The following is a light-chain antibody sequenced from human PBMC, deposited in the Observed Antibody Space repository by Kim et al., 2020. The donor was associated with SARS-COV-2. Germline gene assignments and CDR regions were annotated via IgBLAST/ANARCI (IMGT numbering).Light chain of an antibody. CDR1: QSVSSNY. Sequence: EIVLTQSPGTLSLSPGERATLSCGASQSVSSNYLAWYQQKPGQAPRFLMYGASNRATGIPERFSGSGSGTDFTLTISRLDPEDFAVYYCQQYGNSPFTFGPGTKVDIK. CDR2: GAS. J-gene: IGKJ3*01. CDR3: QQYGNSPFT. V-gene: IGKV3-20*01.